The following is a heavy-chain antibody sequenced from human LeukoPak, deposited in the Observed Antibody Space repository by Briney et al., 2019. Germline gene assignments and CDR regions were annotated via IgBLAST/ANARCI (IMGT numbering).Heavy chain of an antibody. CDR2: IRYDGGNK. V-gene: IGHV3-30*02. CDR3: AKERELDY. Sequence: SGGSLRLSCAASGFTFSSYGMHWVRQAPGKGLEWVAFIRYDGGNKYYADSVKGRFTISRDNSKNTLYLQMNSLRAEDTAVYYCAKERELDYWGQGTLVTVSS. J-gene: IGHJ4*02. CDR1: GFTFSSYG.